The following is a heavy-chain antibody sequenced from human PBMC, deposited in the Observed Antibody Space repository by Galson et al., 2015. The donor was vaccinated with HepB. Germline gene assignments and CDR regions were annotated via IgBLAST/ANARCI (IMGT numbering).Heavy chain of an antibody. CDR2: IWYDGSNK. Sequence: SLRLSCAASGFTFSSYGMHWVRQAPGKGLEWVAVIWYDGSNKYYAGSVKGRFTISRDNSKNTLYLQMNSLRAEDTAVYYCARDRIQLWFSDYYYGMDVWGQGTTVTVSS. CDR3: ARDRIQLWFSDYYYGMDV. V-gene: IGHV3-33*08. J-gene: IGHJ6*02. D-gene: IGHD5-18*01. CDR1: GFTFSSYG.